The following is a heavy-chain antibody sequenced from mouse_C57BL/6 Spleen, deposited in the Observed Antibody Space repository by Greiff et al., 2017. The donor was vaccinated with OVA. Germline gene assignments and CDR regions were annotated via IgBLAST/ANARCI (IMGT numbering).Heavy chain of an antibody. CDR2: IYPGSGST. V-gene: IGHV1-55*01. CDR3: ARGACDY. CDR1: GYTFTSYW. J-gene: IGHJ2*01. Sequence: QVHVKQPGAELVKPGASVKMSCKASGYTFTSYWITWVKQRPGQGLEWIGDIYPGSGSTNYNEKFKSKATLTVDTSSSTAYMQLSILTSEYSAVSYCARGACDYWGQGTTLTVSS.